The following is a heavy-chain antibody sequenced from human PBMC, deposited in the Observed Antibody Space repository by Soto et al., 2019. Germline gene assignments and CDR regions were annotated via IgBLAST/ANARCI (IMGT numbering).Heavy chain of an antibody. V-gene: IGHV1-3*01. CDR1: GYTFTSYA. D-gene: IGHD1-26*01. CDR3: ARTHHGYSGSYKF. CDR2: INAGNGNT. J-gene: IGHJ4*02. Sequence: QVQLVQSGAEVKKPGASVKVSCKASGYTFTSYAMHWVRQAPGQRLEWMGWINAGNGNTKYSQKFQGRVTITRDTSASTAYMELSSLRSEDTAVYYCARTHHGYSGSYKFWGQGTLVTVSS.